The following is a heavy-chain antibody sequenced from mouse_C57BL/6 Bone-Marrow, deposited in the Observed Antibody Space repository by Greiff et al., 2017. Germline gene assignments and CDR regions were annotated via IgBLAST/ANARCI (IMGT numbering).Heavy chain of an antibody. Sequence: QVQLQQPGAELVKPGASVTMSCKASGYTFTSYWITWVKQRPGQGLEWIGDIYPGSGSTNYNEKFKSKATLTVDTSSSTAYMQLSSLTSEHSAVYYCARRYGSSFFAYWGQGTLVTVSA. CDR1: GYTFTSYW. V-gene: IGHV1-55*01. CDR2: IYPGSGST. J-gene: IGHJ3*01. D-gene: IGHD1-1*01. CDR3: ARRYGSSFFAY.